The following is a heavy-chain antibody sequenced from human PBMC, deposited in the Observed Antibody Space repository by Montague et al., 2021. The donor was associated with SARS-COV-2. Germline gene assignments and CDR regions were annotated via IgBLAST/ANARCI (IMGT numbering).Heavy chain of an antibody. J-gene: IGHJ4*02. V-gene: IGHV4-39*01. CDR2: IHYIGNT. CDR3: ARLLPDGTVVATDLPFDS. Sequence: SETLSLTCTVSGASISRSDYYWAWIRQPPGKGLELIGSIHYIGNTYYNPSLQSRVTISVDKSENQFSLKRRTVIAADTAVHYCARLLPDGTVVATDLPFDSWGQGTLVTVSS. CDR1: GASISRSDYY. D-gene: IGHD2-21*02.